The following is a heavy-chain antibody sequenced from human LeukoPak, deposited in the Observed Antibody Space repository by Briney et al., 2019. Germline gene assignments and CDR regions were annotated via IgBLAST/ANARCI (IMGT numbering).Heavy chain of an antibody. V-gene: IGHV4-59*08. CDR2: IYYSGST. CDR3: ARRGWQQLAPFDY. D-gene: IGHD6-13*01. CDR1: GGSISSYY. J-gene: IGHJ4*02. Sequence: SETLSLTCTVSGGSISSYYWSWIRQPPGKGLEWIGYIYYSGSTNYNPSLKSRVTISVDTSKNQFSLKLSSVTAADTAVYYCARRGWQQLAPFDYWGQGTLVTVSS.